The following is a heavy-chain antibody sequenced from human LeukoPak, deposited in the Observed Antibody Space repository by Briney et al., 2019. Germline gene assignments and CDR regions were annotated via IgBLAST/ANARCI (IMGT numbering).Heavy chain of an antibody. J-gene: IGHJ4*02. Sequence: QTGGSLRLSCAASGFTVSSNYMSWVRQAPGKGLEWVSVIYSGGSTYYADSVKGRFTISRDNSRSTLFLHMDNLRAEDTAVYYCTKDQTGDGYNSIWGRGTLVTVSS. CDR3: TKDQTGDGYNSI. D-gene: IGHD5-24*01. CDR1: GFTVSSNY. CDR2: IYSGGST. V-gene: IGHV3-53*01.